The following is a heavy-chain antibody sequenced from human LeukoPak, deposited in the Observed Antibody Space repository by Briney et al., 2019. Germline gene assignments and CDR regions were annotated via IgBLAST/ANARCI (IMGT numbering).Heavy chain of an antibody. J-gene: IGHJ4*02. CDR1: GYTFTSYG. Sequence: SVKVSCKASGYTFTSYGISWVRQAPGQGLEWMGGIIPIFGTANYAQKFQGRVTITADESTNTAYMELSSLRSEDTAVYYCASEGRDCSSTSCYIYWGQGTLVTVSS. D-gene: IGHD2-2*02. V-gene: IGHV1-69*13. CDR2: IIPIFGTA. CDR3: ASEGRDCSSTSCYIY.